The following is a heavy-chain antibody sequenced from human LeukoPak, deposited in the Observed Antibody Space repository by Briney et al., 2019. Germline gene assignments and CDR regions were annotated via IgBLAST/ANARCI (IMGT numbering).Heavy chain of an antibody. Sequence: GASVKVSCKASGYTFTSYGISWVRQAPGQGLEWMGWISAYSGNTNYAQKLQGRVTMTTDTSTSTAYMELRSLRSDDTAVYYCARDDPYYYDSSGYLPFDYWGQGTLVTVSS. CDR2: ISAYSGNT. CDR1: GYTFTSYG. D-gene: IGHD3-22*01. CDR3: ARDDPYYYDSSGYLPFDY. J-gene: IGHJ4*02. V-gene: IGHV1-18*01.